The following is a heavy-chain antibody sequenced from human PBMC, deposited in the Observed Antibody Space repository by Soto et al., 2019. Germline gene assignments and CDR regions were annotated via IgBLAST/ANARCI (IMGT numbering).Heavy chain of an antibody. Sequence: GGSLRLSCAASGFTFSSYAMHWVRQAPGKGLEWVAVISYDGSNKYYADSVKGRFTISRDNSKNTLYLQMNSLRAEDTAVYYCAKDSGYYGSGSYYNYYYYYGMDVWGQGTTVTVSS. CDR3: AKDSGYYGSGSYYNYYYYYGMDV. J-gene: IGHJ6*02. CDR1: GFTFSSYA. V-gene: IGHV3-30-3*01. D-gene: IGHD3-10*01. CDR2: ISYDGSNK.